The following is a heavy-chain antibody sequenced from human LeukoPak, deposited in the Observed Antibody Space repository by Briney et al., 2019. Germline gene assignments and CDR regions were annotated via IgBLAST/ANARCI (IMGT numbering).Heavy chain of an antibody. CDR3: ARPYCSGGSCYHGDWFDP. CDR2: INPSGSSA. Sequence: GASVKVSCKASGYSFTSYYMHWVRQAPGQGLEWMGFINPSGSSAAYAQKFQGRLTMTRDTSISTAYMELSRLRSDDTAVYYCARPYCSGGSCYHGDWFDPWGQGTLVTVSS. V-gene: IGHV1-46*01. CDR1: GYSFTSYY. D-gene: IGHD2-15*01. J-gene: IGHJ5*02.